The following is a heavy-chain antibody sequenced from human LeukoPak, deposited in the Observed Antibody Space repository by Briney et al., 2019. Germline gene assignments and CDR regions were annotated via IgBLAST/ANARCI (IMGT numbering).Heavy chain of an antibody. D-gene: IGHD3-10*01. J-gene: IGHJ4*02. V-gene: IGHV4-59*08. CDR1: GGSISSYD. Sequence: SETLSLTCTVSGGSISSYDWSWIRQPPGKGLEWIGDIYYSGSTNYNPSLKSRVTISVHTPKNQFSLKLSSVTAPDTAVYYCARRPYGSGSYSIYFDYWGQGTLVTVSS. CDR3: ARRPYGSGSYSIYFDY. CDR2: IYYSGST.